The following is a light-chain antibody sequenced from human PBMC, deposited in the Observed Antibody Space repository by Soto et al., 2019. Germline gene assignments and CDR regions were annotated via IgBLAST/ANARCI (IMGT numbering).Light chain of an antibody. CDR2: GAS. V-gene: IGKV3-20*01. J-gene: IGKJ5*01. Sequence: ETLLTHSTGTLCLSAEESTTRSCRASQSVSSSYLAWYQQKPGQAPRLLIYGASSRATGIPDRFSGSGSGTDFSLTSSRLEPEDPAVHYLREHGRPPSTCGEGTRLEIK. CDR1: QSVSSSY. CDR3: REHGRPPST.